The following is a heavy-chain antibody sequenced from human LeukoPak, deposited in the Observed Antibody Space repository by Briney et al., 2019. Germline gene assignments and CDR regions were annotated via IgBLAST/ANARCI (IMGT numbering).Heavy chain of an antibody. CDR1: GFTFSSYW. CDR3: ARKYCSGGSCYPNDY. D-gene: IGHD2-15*01. V-gene: IGHV3-7*01. CDR2: IKQDGSEK. J-gene: IGHJ4*02. Sequence: GGSLRLSCAASGFTFSSYWMSWVRQAPGKGLEWVANIKQDGSEKYYVDSVKGRFTISGDNAKNSLYLQMNSLRAEDTAVYYCARKYCSGGSCYPNDYWGQGTLVTVSS.